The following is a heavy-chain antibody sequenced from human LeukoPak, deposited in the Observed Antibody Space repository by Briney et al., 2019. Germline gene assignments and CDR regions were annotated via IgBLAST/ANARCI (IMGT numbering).Heavy chain of an antibody. CDR1: GYTFTNYY. CDR2: INPSGGST. V-gene: IGHV1-46*01. Sequence: VASVKVSCEASGYTFTNYYIRWVRQAPGQGLEWLGVINPSGGSTSYAQKFQGRVILTRDTSTSTVYMELSSLRSEDTAVYYCAREGVDYYYGMDVWGQGTTVTVSS. J-gene: IGHJ6*02. CDR3: AREGVDYYYGMDV. D-gene: IGHD2-15*01.